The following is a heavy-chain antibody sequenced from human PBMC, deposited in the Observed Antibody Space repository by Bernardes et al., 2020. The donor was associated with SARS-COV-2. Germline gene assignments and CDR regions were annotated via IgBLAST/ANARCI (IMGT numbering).Heavy chain of an antibody. CDR3: ARGRGAVAPMDY. CDR1: GFTFSNYA. J-gene: IGHJ4*02. CDR2: ISSRSNTI. D-gene: IGHD1-26*01. Sequence: GGSLRLSCAASGFTFSNYAMNWVRQAPGKGLEWVSYISSRSNTIYVADTVKGRFAISRDNAKNSVYLEMNSLRAEDTAVYYCARGRGAVAPMDYWGQGTLVTVSS. V-gene: IGHV3-48*01.